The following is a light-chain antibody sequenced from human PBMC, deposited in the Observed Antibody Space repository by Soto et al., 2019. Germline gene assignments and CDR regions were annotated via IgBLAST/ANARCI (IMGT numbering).Light chain of an antibody. V-gene: IGKV1-5*01. CDR3: QHYNRYSEA. Sequence: DIQLTQSPSTLSASVGHRVTLTCRASQSLNSRLAWYQQRPGKAPKLLIYDASTLESGVPSRFSGSGSGTEFTLTISSLQPDDFATYYCQHYNRYSEAFGQGTKVDIK. CDR2: DAS. CDR1: QSLNSR. J-gene: IGKJ1*01.